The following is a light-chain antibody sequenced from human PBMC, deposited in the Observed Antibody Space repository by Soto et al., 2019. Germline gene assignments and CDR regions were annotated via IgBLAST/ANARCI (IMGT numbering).Light chain of an antibody. CDR3: NSYTSSTTWV. CDR1: SSDVGRYNY. Sequence: QSALIQPPSVSGSPGQSITISCTGTSSDVGRYNYVSWYQQHPGKAPKLMIYEVRNRPSGVSSRFSGSKSGNTASLTISGLQAEDEAEYYCNSYTSSTTWVFGGGTKVTVL. CDR2: EVR. V-gene: IGLV2-14*01. J-gene: IGLJ3*02.